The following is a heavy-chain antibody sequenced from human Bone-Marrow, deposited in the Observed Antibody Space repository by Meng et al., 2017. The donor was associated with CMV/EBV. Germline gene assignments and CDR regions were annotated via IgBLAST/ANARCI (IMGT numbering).Heavy chain of an antibody. J-gene: IGHJ4*02. Sequence: GESLKISCAASGFTFSSYAMSWVRQAPGKGLEWVSAISGSGGSTYYADSVKGRFTISRDNSKNTLYLQMNSLRAEDTAVYYCAKRLWELANFNDYWGPGNLVTVSS. V-gene: IGHV3-23*01. D-gene: IGHD1-26*01. CDR3: AKRLWELANFNDY. CDR1: GFTFSSYA. CDR2: ISGSGGST.